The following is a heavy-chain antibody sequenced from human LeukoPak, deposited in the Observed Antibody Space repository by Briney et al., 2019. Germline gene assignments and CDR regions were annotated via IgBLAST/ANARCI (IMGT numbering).Heavy chain of an antibody. J-gene: IGHJ4*02. D-gene: IGHD3-10*01. Sequence: SETLSLTCTVSGGSISSSSYYWGWIRQPPGKGLEWIGSIYYSGSTYYNPSLKSRVTISVDTSKNQFSLKLSSVTAADTAVYYCARSLVLWFGPDRYFDYWGQGTLVTVSS. V-gene: IGHV4-39*01. CDR1: GGSISSSSYY. CDR3: ARSLVLWFGPDRYFDY. CDR2: IYYSGST.